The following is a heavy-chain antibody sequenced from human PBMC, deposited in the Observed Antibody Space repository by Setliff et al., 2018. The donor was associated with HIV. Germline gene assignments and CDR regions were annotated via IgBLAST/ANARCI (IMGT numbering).Heavy chain of an antibody. Sequence: SETLSLTCAVYGGSFSGYYWSWIRQPPGKGLEWIGEINHSGSTNYNPSLKSRVTILVDTSKNQFSLRLSSVTAADTAVYYCARDHKYYYDSSGLDYWGQGTLVTVSS. CDR1: GGSFSGYY. V-gene: IGHV4-34*01. CDR3: ARDHKYYYDSSGLDY. CDR2: INHSGST. J-gene: IGHJ4*02. D-gene: IGHD3-22*01.